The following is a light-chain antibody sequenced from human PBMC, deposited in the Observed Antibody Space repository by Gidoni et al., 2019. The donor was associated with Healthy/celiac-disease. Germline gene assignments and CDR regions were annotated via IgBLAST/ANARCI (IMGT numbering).Light chain of an antibody. CDR1: QGISSY. CDR2: AAS. Sequence: DIQLTPSPSFLSASVGDRVTITCWASQGISSYLAWYQQKPGKAPKLLIYAASTLQSGVPSRFSGSGSGTEFTLTISSLQPEDFATYYCQQLNSYPLTFGQGTRLEIK. V-gene: IGKV1-9*01. J-gene: IGKJ5*01. CDR3: QQLNSYPLT.